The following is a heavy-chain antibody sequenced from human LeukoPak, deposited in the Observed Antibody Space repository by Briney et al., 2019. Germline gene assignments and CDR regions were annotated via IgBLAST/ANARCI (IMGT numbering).Heavy chain of an antibody. D-gene: IGHD2-2*01. J-gene: IGHJ6*03. CDR3: ARGEYCSSTSCLYYYYYYYMDV. V-gene: IGHV1-8*01. CDR2: VNPNSGNT. CDR1: GYTFTSYD. Sequence: GASVKVSCKASGYTFTSYDINWVRQATGQGLEWMGWVNPNSGNTGYAQKFQGRVTMTRNTSISTAYMELSSLRSEDTAVYYCARGEYCSSTSCLYYYYYYYMDVWGKGTTVTVSS.